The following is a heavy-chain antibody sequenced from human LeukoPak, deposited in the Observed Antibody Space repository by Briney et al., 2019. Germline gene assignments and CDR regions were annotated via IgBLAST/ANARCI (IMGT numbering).Heavy chain of an antibody. V-gene: IGHV3-72*01. J-gene: IGHJ3*02. CDR3: TRDGGEGGNSAFDI. Sequence: GGSLRLSCVASGFTFSDYILDWVRQAPGKGLEWVGRIRRGTNSYTTEYAASVKGRFIISRDDSKNSLYLDMNSLKIEDTAVYHCTRDGGEGGNSAFDIWGQGTTVTVSS. CDR1: GFTFSDYI. D-gene: IGHD3-16*01. CDR2: IRRGTNSYTT.